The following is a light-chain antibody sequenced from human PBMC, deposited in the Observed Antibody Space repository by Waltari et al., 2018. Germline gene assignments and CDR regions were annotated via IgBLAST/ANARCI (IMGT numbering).Light chain of an antibody. Sequence: QSALTQPASVSGSPGRSITISCTGTSSDVGGFNWASWYQQHPGKAPKVMIYDVTNRPSGVSNRFSGSKSGNTATLTISGLQAEDEADYYCMSYTSRHTMIFGGGTRLTVL. V-gene: IGLV2-14*01. CDR3: MSYTSRHTMI. J-gene: IGLJ2*01. CDR2: DVT. CDR1: SSDVGGFNW.